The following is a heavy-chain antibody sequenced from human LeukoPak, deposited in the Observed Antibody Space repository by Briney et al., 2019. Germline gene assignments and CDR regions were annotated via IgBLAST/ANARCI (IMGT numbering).Heavy chain of an antibody. J-gene: IGHJ4*02. CDR2: ISGSGGST. Sequence: GGSLKLSCAASGFTVSSNYMSWVRQAPGKGLEWVSAISGSGGSTYYADSVKGRFTISRDNSKNTLYLQMNSLRAEDTAVYYCAKESRSWYTMIVVVINYYFDYWGQGTLVTVSS. CDR1: GFTVSSNY. CDR3: AKESRSWYTMIVVVINYYFDY. D-gene: IGHD3-22*01. V-gene: IGHV3-23*01.